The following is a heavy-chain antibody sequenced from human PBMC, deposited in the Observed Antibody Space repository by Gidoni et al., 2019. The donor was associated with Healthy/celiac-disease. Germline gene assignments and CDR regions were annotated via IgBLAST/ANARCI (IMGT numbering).Heavy chain of an antibody. CDR1: GGSISSSSYS. D-gene: IGHD5-12*01. J-gene: IGHJ4*02. CDR2: IYYSGST. CDR3: ARHQLVATDDSYYFDY. Sequence: QLQLQESGPGLVKPSETLSLPCTVTGGSISSSSYSWGWIRQPPGKGLAWLGSIYYSGSTYYNPSLKSRVTISVDTSKNQFALKLSSVTAADTAVYYCARHQLVATDDSYYFDYWGQGTLVTVSS. V-gene: IGHV4-39*01.